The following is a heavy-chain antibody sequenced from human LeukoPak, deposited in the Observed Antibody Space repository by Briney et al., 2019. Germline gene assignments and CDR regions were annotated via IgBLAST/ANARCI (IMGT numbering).Heavy chain of an antibody. V-gene: IGHV4-59*13. CDR1: GDSISNYY. D-gene: IGHD1-26*01. CDR3: ARYSGNYYHY. CDR2: IHYSGST. J-gene: IGHJ4*02. Sequence: SETLSLTCTVSGDSISNYYWSWIRQPPGKGLEWIGYIHYSGSTKYNPSLNSRLTISVDTSKNQFSLKLSSVTAADTAVYYCARYSGNYYHYWGQGTLVAVSS.